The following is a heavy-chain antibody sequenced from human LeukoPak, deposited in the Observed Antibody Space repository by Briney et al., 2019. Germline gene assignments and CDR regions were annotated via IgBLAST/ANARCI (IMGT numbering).Heavy chain of an antibody. CDR3: AKEGTGIHFDY. V-gene: IGHV3-66*01. CDR2: IYSGGSA. Sequence: GGSLRLSCAASGFTVSSNYMNWVRQAPGKGLEWVSVIYSGGSAYYADSVKGRFTISRDNSKNTLYLQMNSLRAEDTAVYYCAKEGTGIHFDYWGQGTLVTVSS. CDR1: GFTVSSNY. D-gene: IGHD1-1*01. J-gene: IGHJ4*02.